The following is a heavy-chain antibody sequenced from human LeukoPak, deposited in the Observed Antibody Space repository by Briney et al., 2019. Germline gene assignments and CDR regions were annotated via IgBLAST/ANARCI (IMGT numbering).Heavy chain of an antibody. CDR1: GGSVSSGDYY. J-gene: IGHJ3*02. CDR3: ATRLLTTVTSIAFDI. V-gene: IGHV4-30-4*08. D-gene: IGHD4-11*01. CDR2: IYYSGST. Sequence: SETLSLTYTVSGGSVSSGDYYWSWIRQPPGKGLEWIGYIYYSGSTYYNPSLKSRVTISVDTSKNQFSLKLSSVTAADTAVYYCATRLLTTVTSIAFDIWGQGTMVTVSS.